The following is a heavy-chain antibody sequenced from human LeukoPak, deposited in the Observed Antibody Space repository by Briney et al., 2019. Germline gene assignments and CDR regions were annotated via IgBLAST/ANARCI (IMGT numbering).Heavy chain of an antibody. D-gene: IGHD5-12*01. Sequence: GGSLRLSCAASGFTLSSYAMSWVRQALGEGREWGSAISSRRRTTYYADSVKRRFTISRHNSKNTLYLQIDSLRAEDTAVYYCASPAATIPGYYYYGMDVWGQGTTVTVSS. CDR3: ASPAATIPGYYYYGMDV. CDR1: GFTLSSYA. V-gene: IGHV3-23*01. CDR2: ISSRRRTT. J-gene: IGHJ6*02.